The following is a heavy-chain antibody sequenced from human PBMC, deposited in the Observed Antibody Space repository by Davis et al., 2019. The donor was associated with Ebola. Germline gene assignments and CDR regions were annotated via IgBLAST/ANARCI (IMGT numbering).Heavy chain of an antibody. CDR2: INPSGGST. CDR1: GYTFTSYY. V-gene: IGHV1-46*01. Sequence: ASVKVSCKASGYTFTSYYMHWVRQAPGQGLEWMGIINPSGGSTNYAQKFQGRVTITADESTSTAYMELSSLRSEDTAVYYCARDGPGGQYYFDYWGQGTLVTVSS. J-gene: IGHJ4*02. CDR3: ARDGPGGQYYFDY. D-gene: IGHD3-16*01.